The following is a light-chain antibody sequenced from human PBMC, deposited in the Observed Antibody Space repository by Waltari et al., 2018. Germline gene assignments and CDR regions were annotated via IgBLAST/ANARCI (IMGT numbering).Light chain of an antibody. CDR1: QGISSY. CDR3: QQLNSYPYT. Sequence: IQLTQSLYYLSASVGARVTITCRASQGISSYLAWYQQKPGKAPKLLIYYASTLQSGVPSRFSGSGSGTDFTLTISSLQPEDFATYHCQQLNSYPYTFGQGTKLEIK. CDR2: YAS. V-gene: IGKV1-9*01. J-gene: IGKJ2*01.